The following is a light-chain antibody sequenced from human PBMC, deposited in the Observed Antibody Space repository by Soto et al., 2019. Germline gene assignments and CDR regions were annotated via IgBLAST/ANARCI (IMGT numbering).Light chain of an antibody. Sequence: DIQLTQSPSFLSVSVGDRVTITCRASQAISSYLAWYQQKPGKAPKLLIYAASTLQSGVPSRFGGSGSGTEFTLTISSLQPEDFATYFCQQLKVYPITFGGGTKVDIK. CDR2: AAS. J-gene: IGKJ4*01. CDR1: QAISSY. CDR3: QQLKVYPIT. V-gene: IGKV1-9*01.